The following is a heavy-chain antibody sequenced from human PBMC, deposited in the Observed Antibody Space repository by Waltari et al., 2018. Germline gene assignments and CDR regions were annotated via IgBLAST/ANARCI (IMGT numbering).Heavy chain of an antibody. CDR2: IYPGDSDT. V-gene: IGHV5-51*01. J-gene: IGHJ5*02. CDR1: GFTFSSYW. CDR3: ARQSELHPKRNWFDP. Sequence: EVQLVESGGGLVQPGGSLRLSCAASGFTFSSYWMSWVRQAPGKGLEWMGIIYPGDSDTRYSPSFQGQVTISADKSTSTAYLQWSSLKASDTAMYYCARQSELHPKRNWFDPWGQGTLVTVSS. D-gene: IGHD1-7*01.